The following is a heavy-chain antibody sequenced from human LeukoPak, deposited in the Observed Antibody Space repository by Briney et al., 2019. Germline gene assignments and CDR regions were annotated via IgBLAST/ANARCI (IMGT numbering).Heavy chain of an antibody. CDR1: GYSISRGYY. D-gene: IGHD6-19*01. CDR2: IYHTGST. V-gene: IGHV4-38-2*01. CDR3: ARGPAVAATRGAFDI. Sequence: SETLSLTCGVSGYSISRGYYWAWIRQPPGKGLEWIGTIYHTGSTYYTPSLGSRVTISVDTSKNEFSLKLSSVTAADTAVYYCARGPAVAATRGAFDIWGQGTMVTVSS. J-gene: IGHJ3*02.